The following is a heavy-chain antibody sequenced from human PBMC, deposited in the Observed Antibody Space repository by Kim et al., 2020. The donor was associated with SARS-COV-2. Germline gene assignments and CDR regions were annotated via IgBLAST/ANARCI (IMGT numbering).Heavy chain of an antibody. D-gene: IGHD6-19*01. CDR2: ISYDGSNK. V-gene: IGHV3-30*04. Sequence: GGSLRLSCAASGFTFSSYAMHWVRQAPGKGLEWVAVISYDGSNKYYADSVKGRFTISRDNSKNTLYLQMNSLRAEDTAVYYCARVSGWFFLVDAFDIWGQGTMVTVSS. CDR3: ARVSGWFFLVDAFDI. CDR1: GFTFSSYA. J-gene: IGHJ3*02.